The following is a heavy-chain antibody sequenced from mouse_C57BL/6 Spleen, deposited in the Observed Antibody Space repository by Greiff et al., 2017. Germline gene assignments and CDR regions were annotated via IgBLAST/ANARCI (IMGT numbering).Heavy chain of an antibody. J-gene: IGHJ3*01. Sequence: VQLQQSGPELVKPGASVKISCKASGYAFSSSWMNWVKQRPGKGLEWIGRIYPGDGDTNYNGKFKGKATLTADKSSSTAYMQLSSLTSEDSAVYFCARGDSSGYGGFAYWGQGTLVTVSA. CDR2: IYPGDGDT. D-gene: IGHD3-2*02. CDR1: GYAFSSSW. CDR3: ARGDSSGYGGFAY. V-gene: IGHV1-82*01.